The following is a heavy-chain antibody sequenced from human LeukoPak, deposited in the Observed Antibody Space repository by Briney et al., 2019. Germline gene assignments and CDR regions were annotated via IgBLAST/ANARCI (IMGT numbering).Heavy chain of an antibody. Sequence: GGSLRLSCAASGFTFSSYSMNWVRQAPGKGLEWVSSISSSSSYIYYADSVKGRFTISRDNAKNSLYLQMNSLRAEDTAVYYCARGGIVVVPAAPLFDPGGQGTLVTVSS. CDR1: GFTFSSYS. V-gene: IGHV3-21*01. CDR3: ARGGIVVVPAAPLFDP. D-gene: IGHD2-2*01. CDR2: ISSSSSYI. J-gene: IGHJ5*02.